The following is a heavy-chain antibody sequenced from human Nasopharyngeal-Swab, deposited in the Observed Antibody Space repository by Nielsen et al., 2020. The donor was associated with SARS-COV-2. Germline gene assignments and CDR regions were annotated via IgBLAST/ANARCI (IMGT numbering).Heavy chain of an antibody. V-gene: IGHV3-23*01. J-gene: IGHJ3*02. CDR3: AKNTGYSTGWNDAFDI. Sequence: VRQMPGKGLEWVSSISGSGVSTYYADSVKGRFTVSRDSSKNTLYLQMSSLRAEDTAVYFCAKNTGYSTGWNDAFDIWGQGTMVTVSS. CDR2: ISGSGVST. D-gene: IGHD6-19*01.